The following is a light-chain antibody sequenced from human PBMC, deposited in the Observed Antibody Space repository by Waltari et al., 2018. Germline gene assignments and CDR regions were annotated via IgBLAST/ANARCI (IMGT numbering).Light chain of an antibody. CDR1: ESLRRGNGINY. Sequence: VMTQSPLSLPVTPGDSASISCRSSESLRRGNGINYLDWYLQKPGQPPQLLIYLASDRASEVPDRFSGSGSGTDFTLRIHRVEPDDVGVYYCMQTLQTPYTFGQGTKLEIK. CDR2: LAS. J-gene: IGKJ2*01. V-gene: IGKV2-28*01. CDR3: MQTLQTPYT.